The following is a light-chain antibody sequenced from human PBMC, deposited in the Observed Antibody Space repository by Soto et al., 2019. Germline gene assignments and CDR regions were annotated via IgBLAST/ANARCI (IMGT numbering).Light chain of an antibody. V-gene: IGKV3-20*01. Sequence: EIVLTQSPGTLSLSPGERATLSCRASQSVTSNYLAWYQQKPGQAPRLLIYDASNRATGTPDRFLGRGSGTDFTLIISRLVPEDFAVYYCQQYAVSPFTFGQGTRLEIK. CDR3: QQYAVSPFT. CDR2: DAS. CDR1: QSVTSNY. J-gene: IGKJ5*01.